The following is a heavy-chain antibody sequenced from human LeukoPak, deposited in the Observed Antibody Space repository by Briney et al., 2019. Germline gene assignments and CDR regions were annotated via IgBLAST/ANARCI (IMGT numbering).Heavy chain of an antibody. D-gene: IGHD6-13*01. V-gene: IGHV1-2*04. CDR1: GYTFTGYY. CDR3: ATGSSSWYKYFQH. CDR2: INPNSGGT. Sequence: ASVKVSCKASGYTFTGYYMHWVRQAPGQGLEWMGWINPNSGGTNYAQKFQGWVTMTRDTSISTAYMELSRLRSDDTAVYYCATGSSSWYKYFQHWGQGTLVTVSS. J-gene: IGHJ1*01.